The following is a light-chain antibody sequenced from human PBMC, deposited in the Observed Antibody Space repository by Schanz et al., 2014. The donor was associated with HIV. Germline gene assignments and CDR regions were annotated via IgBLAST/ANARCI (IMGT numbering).Light chain of an antibody. CDR2: DVR. V-gene: IGLV2-14*03. CDR3: SSYTTKNAWV. J-gene: IGLJ3*02. Sequence: QSALTQPASVSGSPGQSVTISCTGTSSDVGGYNYVAWYQQHPGKAPKLLIYDVRNRPSGVSNRFSGSKSGNTASLTISGLQAEDEADYYCSSYTTKNAWVFGGGTKLTVL. CDR1: SSDVGGYNY.